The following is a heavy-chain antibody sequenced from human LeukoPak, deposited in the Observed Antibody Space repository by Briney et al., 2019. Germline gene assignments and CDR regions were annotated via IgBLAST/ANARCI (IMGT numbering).Heavy chain of an antibody. CDR3: ARDRGYSYGRGPAYGMDV. J-gene: IGHJ6*04. CDR2: ISGSGGST. V-gene: IGHV3-23*01. Sequence: PGGSLRLSCAASGFTFSSYAMSWVRQTPGKGLEWVSGISGSGGSTFYAGSVKGRFTISRDNSKNTLFLQMNSLRAEDTAVYYCARDRGYSYGRGPAYGMDVWGKGTTVTVSS. D-gene: IGHD5-18*01. CDR1: GFTFSSYA.